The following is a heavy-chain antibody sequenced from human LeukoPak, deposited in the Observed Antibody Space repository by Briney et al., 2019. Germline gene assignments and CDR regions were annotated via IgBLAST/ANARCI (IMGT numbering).Heavy chain of an antibody. V-gene: IGHV3-23*01. D-gene: IGHD4-23*01. CDR2: LSGSSLYT. CDR1: GFTFSIYG. J-gene: IGHJ5*02. Sequence: HPGGSLRLSCTASGFTFSIYGMSWVRQAPGKGLEWVSALSGSSLYTHYADPVKGRFTISRDNSKNTLYLQMNSLRAEDTAVYYCAKEGYGGNPPTSWGQGTQVTVSS. CDR3: AKEGYGGNPPTS.